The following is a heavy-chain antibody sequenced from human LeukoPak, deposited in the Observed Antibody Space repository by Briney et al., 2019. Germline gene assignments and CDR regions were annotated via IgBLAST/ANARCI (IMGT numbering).Heavy chain of an antibody. CDR2: ISSSSSTI. V-gene: IGHV3-48*01. Sequence: PGGSLRLSCAASGFTFSSYSMNWVRQAPGKGLEWVSYISSSSSTIYYADSVKGRFTISRDNAKNSLYLQMNSLRAEDTAVYYCARDILTGYRDYWGQGTLVTVSS. D-gene: IGHD3-9*01. CDR1: GFTFSSYS. CDR3: ARDILTGYRDY. J-gene: IGHJ4*02.